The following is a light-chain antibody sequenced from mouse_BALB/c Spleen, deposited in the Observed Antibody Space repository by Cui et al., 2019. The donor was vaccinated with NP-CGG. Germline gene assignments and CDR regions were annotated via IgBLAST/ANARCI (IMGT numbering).Light chain of an antibody. CDR2: GTN. Sequence: QAVLTQEPALTTSPGETVTLTCRSSSGTVTTINYANWVQEKPDHLFTGLIGGTNNRAPGVPARFSGSLIGDKAALTITGAQTEDEAIYFCALWYSNHWVFGGGTKLTVL. CDR3: ALWYSNHWV. V-gene: IGLV1*01. J-gene: IGLJ1*01. CDR1: SGTVTTINY.